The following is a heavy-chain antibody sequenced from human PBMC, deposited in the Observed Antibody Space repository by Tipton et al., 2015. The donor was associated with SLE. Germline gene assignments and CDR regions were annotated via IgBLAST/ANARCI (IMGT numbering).Heavy chain of an antibody. D-gene: IGHD6-13*01. CDR3: ARDLGSSGSFDY. CDR1: GYSISSGYY. CDR2: IYYSGST. J-gene: IGHJ4*02. V-gene: IGHV4-61*01. Sequence: SCAVSGYSISSGYYWSWIRQPPGKGLEWIGYIYYSGSTNYNPSLKSRVTISVDTSKNQFSLKLSSVTAADTAVYYCARDLGSSGSFDYWGQGTLVTVSS.